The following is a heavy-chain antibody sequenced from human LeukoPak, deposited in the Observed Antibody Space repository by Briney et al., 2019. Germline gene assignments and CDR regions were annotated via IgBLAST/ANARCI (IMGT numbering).Heavy chain of an antibody. J-gene: IGHJ4*02. CDR3: VRDRGYSNFDY. Sequence: GGSLRLSCAASGFTFSNYWMSWVRQAPGKGLEWVANMKEDGSEINYVDSVKGRFTISRDNAQDSLYLQMNSLRAEDTAVYYCVRDRGYSNFDYWGQGTLVTVSS. V-gene: IGHV3-7*01. D-gene: IGHD4-11*01. CDR2: MKEDGSEI. CDR1: GFTFSNYW.